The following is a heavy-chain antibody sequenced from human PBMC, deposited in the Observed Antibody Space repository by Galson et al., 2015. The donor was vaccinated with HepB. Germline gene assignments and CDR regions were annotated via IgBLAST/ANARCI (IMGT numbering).Heavy chain of an antibody. CDR2: INPNSGGT. J-gene: IGHJ3*02. CDR3: AIRSSSWSIGGASDI. V-gene: IGHV1-2*06. CDR1: GYTFTGYY. Sequence: SVKVSCKASGYTFTGYYMHWVRQAPGQGLEWMGRINPNSGGTNYAQKFQGRVTMTRDTSISTAYMELSRLRSDDTAVYYCAIRSSSWSIGGASDIWGQGTMVTVSS. D-gene: IGHD6-13*01.